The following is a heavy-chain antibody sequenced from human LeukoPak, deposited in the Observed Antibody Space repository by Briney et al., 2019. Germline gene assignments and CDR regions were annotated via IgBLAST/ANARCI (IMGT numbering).Heavy chain of an antibody. CDR2: IYGGGNI. CDR1: GFTFSSYG. Sequence: GGSLRLSCAASGFTFSSYGMHWVRQAPGKGLEWVSVIYGGGNIYYADSVKGRFTISRDNSKNTLYLQMNSLRAEDTAVYYCARGAGYNYPYYFDYWGQGTLVTVSS. D-gene: IGHD5-24*01. CDR3: ARGAGYNYPYYFDY. V-gene: IGHV3-53*01. J-gene: IGHJ4*02.